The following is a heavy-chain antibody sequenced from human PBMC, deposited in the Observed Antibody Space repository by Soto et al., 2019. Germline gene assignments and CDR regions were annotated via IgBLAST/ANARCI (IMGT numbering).Heavy chain of an antibody. CDR1: GFTFSSYA. V-gene: IGHV3-64D*06. J-gene: IGHJ4*02. Sequence: EVQLVESGGGLVQPGGSLRLSCSASGFTFSSYAMHWVRQAPGKGLEYVSAISSNGGSTYYADSVKGRFTISRDNSKNTLYLQMSSLRAEDTAVYYCTSAGCGTFCYSPDYWGQGALVTVSS. CDR2: ISSNGGST. CDR3: TSAGCGTFCYSPDY. D-gene: IGHD2-15*01.